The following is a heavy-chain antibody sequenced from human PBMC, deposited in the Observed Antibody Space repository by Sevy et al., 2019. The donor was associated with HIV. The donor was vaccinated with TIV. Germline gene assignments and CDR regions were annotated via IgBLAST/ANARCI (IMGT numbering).Heavy chain of an antibody. CDR2: IFPGDSDT. CDR3: ARRGILLRGGDYFYYGLDV. CDR1: GYDFSTYW. D-gene: IGHD1-26*01. J-gene: IGHJ6*02. V-gene: IGHV5-51*01. Sequence: GESLKISCKGSGYDFSTYWIAWVRQMPGKGLELMGIIFPGDSDTRCSPSFQGQVTISADDSIRTSYLQWRSLKASDTAIYYCARRGILLRGGDYFYYGLDVWGQGTTVTVSS.